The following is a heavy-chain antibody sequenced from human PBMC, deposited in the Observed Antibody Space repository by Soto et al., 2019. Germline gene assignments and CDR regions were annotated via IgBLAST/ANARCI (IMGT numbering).Heavy chain of an antibody. CDR2: IYYSGST. D-gene: IGHD3-10*01. CDR3: ARDVLLWFENMHWFDS. V-gene: IGHV4-61*01. Sequence: SETLSLTCTVSGGSVSSGSYYWSWIRQPPGKGLEWIGYIYYSGSTNYNPSLKSRVTISVDTSKNQFSLKLSSVTAADTAVYYCARDVLLWFENMHWFDSWGQGTLVTVSS. CDR1: GGSVSSGSYY. J-gene: IGHJ5*01.